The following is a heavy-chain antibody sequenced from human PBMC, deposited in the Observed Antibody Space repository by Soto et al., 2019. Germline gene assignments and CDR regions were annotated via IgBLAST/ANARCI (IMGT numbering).Heavy chain of an antibody. J-gene: IGHJ4*02. CDR3: ARDRPIPTRTQQQLVRIVRAPDY. CDR1: GFTFSSYA. D-gene: IGHD6-13*01. CDR2: ISYDGSNK. V-gene: IGHV3-30-3*01. Sequence: QVQLVESGGGVVQPGRSLRLSCAASGFTFSSYAMHWVRQAPGKGLEWVAVISYDGSNKYYADSVKGRFTISRDNSKNTLYLQMNSLRAEDTAVYYCARDRPIPTRTQQQLVRIVRAPDYWGQGTLVTVSS.